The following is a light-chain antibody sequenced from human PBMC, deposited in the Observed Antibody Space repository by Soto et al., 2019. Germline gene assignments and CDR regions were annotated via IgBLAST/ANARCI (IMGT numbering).Light chain of an antibody. J-gene: IGLJ2*01. Sequence: QSVLPQPPAVSAAPGQTVTISCSGTSSNIGKTFVSWYQHLPGTAPKLLIYDNYKRPSGIPDRFSGSKSGTSATLGITGLQTGDEADYYCAAWDTSLHALILGGGTKLTVL. V-gene: IGLV1-51*01. CDR3: AAWDTSLHALI. CDR2: DNY. CDR1: SSNIGKTF.